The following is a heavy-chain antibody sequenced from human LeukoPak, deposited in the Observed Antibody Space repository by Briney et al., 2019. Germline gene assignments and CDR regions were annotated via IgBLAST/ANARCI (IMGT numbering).Heavy chain of an antibody. D-gene: IGHD6-19*01. CDR2: INPNTGGT. Sequence: ASVRVSCKVSGYTFTGHYMHWVRQAPGQGLEWMGWINPNTGGTNYAQKFQGRIAMTRDTSISTAYMELSSLRSDDTAVYYCARDPGHGWSLDYWGQGTLVTVAS. J-gene: IGHJ4*02. CDR1: GYTFTGHY. V-gene: IGHV1-2*02. CDR3: ARDPGHGWSLDY.